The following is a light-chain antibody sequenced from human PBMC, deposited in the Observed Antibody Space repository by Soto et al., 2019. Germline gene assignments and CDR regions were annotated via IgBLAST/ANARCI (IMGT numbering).Light chain of an antibody. CDR3: QQYNNWPRT. Sequence: EIVMTQSPATLSVSPGERATLSCRASQSVSSNLAWYQQKPGQAPRLLIYGASTRAPGIPARFSGSGSGTEFTINISSQQSEEFAVYYRQQYNNWPRTFGQGTKVEIK. CDR1: QSVSSN. V-gene: IGKV3-15*01. J-gene: IGKJ1*01. CDR2: GAS.